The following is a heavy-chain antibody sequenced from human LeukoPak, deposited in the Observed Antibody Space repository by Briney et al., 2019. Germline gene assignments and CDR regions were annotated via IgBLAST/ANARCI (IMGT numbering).Heavy chain of an antibody. V-gene: IGHV1-2*02. J-gene: IGHJ3*02. CDR3: ARPSGYDRSKNAFDI. D-gene: IGHD3-22*01. CDR1: GYTFTGYY. Sequence: GASVKVSCKASGYTFTGYYMHWVRQAPGQGLEWMGWINPNSGGTNYAQKFQGRVTMTRDTSISTAYMELSSLRSDDTAVYYCARPSGYDRSKNAFDIWGQGTMVTVSS. CDR2: INPNSGGT.